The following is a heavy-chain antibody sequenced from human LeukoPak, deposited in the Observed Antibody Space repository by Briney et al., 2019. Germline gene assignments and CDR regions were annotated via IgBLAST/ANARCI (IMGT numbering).Heavy chain of an antibody. D-gene: IGHD2-21*02. Sequence: SVKVSCKASGGTFSSYAISWVRQAPGQGLEWMGGIIPIFGTANYAQKFQGRVTITTDESTSTAYMELGSLRSEDTAVYYCARAWAACGGDCYSLFGFDYWGQGTLVTVSS. CDR3: ARAWAACGGDCYSLFGFDY. CDR2: IIPIFGTA. V-gene: IGHV1-69*05. CDR1: GGTFSSYA. J-gene: IGHJ4*02.